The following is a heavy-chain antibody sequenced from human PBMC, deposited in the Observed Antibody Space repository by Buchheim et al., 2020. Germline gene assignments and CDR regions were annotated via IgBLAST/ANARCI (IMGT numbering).Heavy chain of an antibody. D-gene: IGHD2-8*01. CDR3: ARGGGIQPMVGYYYGMDV. CDR2: IYYSGST. V-gene: IGHV4-31*02. Sequence: VQLVESGGGLVKPGGSLRLSCAASGFTFSNAWMSWVRQHPGKGLEWIGYIYYSGSTYYNPSLKSRVTISVDTSKNQFSLKLSSVTAADTAVYYCARGGGIQPMVGYYYGMDVWGQGTT. CDR1: GFTFSNAW. J-gene: IGHJ6*02.